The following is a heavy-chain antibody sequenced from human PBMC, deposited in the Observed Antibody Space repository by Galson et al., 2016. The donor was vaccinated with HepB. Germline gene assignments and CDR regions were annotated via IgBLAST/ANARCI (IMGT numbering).Heavy chain of an antibody. CDR3: AKGEVVVAAFDY. Sequence: SLRLSCAASGFTFRSYAMSWVRQAPGKGLEWVSTSSGSGSSTYYADSVKGRFTISRDNSKNTLYLHMNSLRPEDTAVYFCAKGEVVVAAFDYWGQGTLVTVSS. CDR2: SSGSGSST. J-gene: IGHJ4*02. V-gene: IGHV3-23*01. CDR1: GFTFRSYA. D-gene: IGHD2-15*01.